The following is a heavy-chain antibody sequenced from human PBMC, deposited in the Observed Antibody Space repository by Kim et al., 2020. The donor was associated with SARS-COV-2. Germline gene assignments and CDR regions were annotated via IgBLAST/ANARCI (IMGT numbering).Heavy chain of an antibody. CDR1: GFTFSSYA. CDR3: ASNVEMDY. J-gene: IGHJ4*02. Sequence: GGSLRLSCAASGFTFSSYAMHWVRQAPGKGLEWVAVISYDGSNKYYADSVKGRFTISRDNSKNTLYLQMNSLRAEDTAVYYCASNVEMDYWGQGTLVTVSS. CDR2: ISYDGSNK. V-gene: IGHV3-30-3*01.